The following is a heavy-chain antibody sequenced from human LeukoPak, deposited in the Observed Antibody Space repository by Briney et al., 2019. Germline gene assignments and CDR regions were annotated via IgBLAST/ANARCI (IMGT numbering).Heavy chain of an antibody. CDR2: ISYDGSNK. CDR1: GFTFSSYA. D-gene: IGHD3-22*01. Sequence: GGSLRLSCAASGFTFSSYAMHWVRQAPGKGLEWVAVISYDGSNKYYADSVKGQFTISRDNSKNTLYLQMNSLRAEDTAVYYCARVLSGEYYDSSGYYYWGQGTLVTVSS. J-gene: IGHJ4*02. CDR3: ARVLSGEYYDSSGYYY. V-gene: IGHV3-30-3*01.